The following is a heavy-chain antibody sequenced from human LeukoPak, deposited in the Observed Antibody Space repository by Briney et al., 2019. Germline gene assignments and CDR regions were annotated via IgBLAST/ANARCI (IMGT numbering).Heavy chain of an antibody. CDR2: INPNSGGT. CDR1: GYTFTGYY. D-gene: IGHD3-22*01. Sequence: GASVKVSCKASGYTFTGYYMHWVRQAPGQGLEWMGWINPNSGGTNYAQRFQGWVTMTRDTSISTAYMELSRLRSDDTAVYYCARSYYDSSEFDYWGQGTLVTVSS. CDR3: ARSYYDSSEFDY. V-gene: IGHV1-2*04. J-gene: IGHJ4*02.